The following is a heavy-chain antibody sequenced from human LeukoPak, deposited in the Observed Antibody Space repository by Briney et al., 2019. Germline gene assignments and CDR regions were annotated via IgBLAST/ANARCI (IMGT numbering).Heavy chain of an antibody. V-gene: IGHV4-31*03. CDR3: AREITYYYGSGTGPFDY. CDR1: GASTSSAGYY. J-gene: IGHJ4*02. D-gene: IGHD3-10*01. Sequence: PSETLSLTCTVSGASTSSAGYYWTWIRQHPGQDLEWIGNIYYSGNTYYNPSLKSRVTISIDTSKKQFSLKLSSVTAADTAVYFCAREITYYYGSGTGPFDYWGQGTLVTVSS. CDR2: IYYSGNT.